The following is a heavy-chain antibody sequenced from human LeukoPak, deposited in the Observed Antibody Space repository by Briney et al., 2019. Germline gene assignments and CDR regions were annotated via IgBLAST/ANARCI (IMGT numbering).Heavy chain of an antibody. D-gene: IGHD3-10*01. CDR2: IYTSGST. CDR3: ARDRVPQYGMDV. CDR1: GGSISSGSYY. J-gene: IGHJ6*02. V-gene: IGHV4-61*02. Sequence: SETLSLTCTVSGGSISSGSYYWSWIRQPAGKGLEWIGRIYTSGSTNYNPSLKSRVTISVDTSKNQFSLKLSSVTAADTAVYYCARDRVPQYGMDVWGQGTTVTVSS.